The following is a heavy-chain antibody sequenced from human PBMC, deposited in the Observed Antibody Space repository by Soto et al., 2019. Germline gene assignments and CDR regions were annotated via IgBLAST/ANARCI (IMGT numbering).Heavy chain of an antibody. CDR1: GFTVSSNY. CDR2: IYSGGST. CDR3: AREPSPVVVVAAEAKDAYYYYMDV. J-gene: IGHJ6*03. Sequence: GGSLRLSCAASGFTVSSNYMSWVRQAPGKGLEWVSVIYSGGSTYYADSVKGRFTISRDNSKNTLYLQMNSLRAEDTAVYYCAREPSPVVVVAAEAKDAYYYYMDVWGKGTTVTVSS. D-gene: IGHD2-15*01. V-gene: IGHV3-66*01.